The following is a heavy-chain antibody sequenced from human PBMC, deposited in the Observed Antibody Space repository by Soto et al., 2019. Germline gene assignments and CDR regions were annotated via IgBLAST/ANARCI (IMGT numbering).Heavy chain of an antibody. CDR3: TRRYNWNDIYFDT. CDR2: SYYSGTT. V-gene: IGHV4-39*01. D-gene: IGHD1-20*01. CDR1: GASISVHSYY. J-gene: IGHJ5*01. Sequence: PSETLSLTCTVSGASISVHSYYWTWIRQPPGKGLEWIGSSYYSGTTYFNPSLKSRATISVDTSKNQFSLRLTSVTAADTAIYYCTRRYNWNDIYFDTWGPGALVTVSS.